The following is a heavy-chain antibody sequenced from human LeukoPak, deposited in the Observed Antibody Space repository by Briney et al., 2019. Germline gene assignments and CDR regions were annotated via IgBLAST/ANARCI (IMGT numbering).Heavy chain of an antibody. CDR2: INHSGST. Sequence: SQTLSLTCTVSGGFISSGSYYWSWIRQPPGKGLEWIGEINHSGSTNYNPSLKSRVTISVDTSKNQFSLKLSSVTAADTAVYYCARDSSSSGFDYWGQGTLVTVSS. CDR3: ARDSSSSGFDY. J-gene: IGHJ4*02. CDR1: GGFISSGSYY. D-gene: IGHD6-6*01. V-gene: IGHV4-39*07.